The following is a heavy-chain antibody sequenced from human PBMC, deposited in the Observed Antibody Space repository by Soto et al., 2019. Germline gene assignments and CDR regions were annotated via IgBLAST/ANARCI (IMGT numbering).Heavy chain of an antibody. CDR1: GASVTSKNMY. V-gene: IGHV4-39*01. J-gene: IGHJ4*02. D-gene: IGHD3-10*01. Sequence: QLQLQESGPGLVKPSETLSLTCTVSGASVTSKNMYWGWIRQCPGRGLEWIGSVHNSGGTDYNPSLKTRVSISVDTSMTEFSLALCSVTAAQSAVYYCVRCLSSPSAAGVWGQGALVTVSS. CDR2: VHNSGGT. CDR3: VRCLSSPSAAGV.